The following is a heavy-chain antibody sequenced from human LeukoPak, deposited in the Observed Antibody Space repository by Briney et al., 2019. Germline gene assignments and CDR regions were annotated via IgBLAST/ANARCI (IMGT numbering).Heavy chain of an antibody. J-gene: IGHJ4*02. CDR2: ISGSGGST. CDR1: GFTFSSYA. CDR3: AKVGFNCSSTSCIGY. V-gene: IGHV3-23*01. D-gene: IGHD2-2*01. Sequence: GGSLRLSCAASGFTFSSYAMSWVRQAPGKGLEWVSAISGSGGSTYYADSVKGRFTISRDNSKNTLYLQMNSLRAEDTAVYYCAKVGFNCSSTSCIGYWGQGTLVTVSS.